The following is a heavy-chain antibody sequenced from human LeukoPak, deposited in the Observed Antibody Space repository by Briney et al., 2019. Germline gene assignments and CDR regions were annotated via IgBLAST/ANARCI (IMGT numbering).Heavy chain of an antibody. V-gene: IGHV4-39*07. J-gene: IGHJ4*02. CDR3: ARIAPLPHPLWS. Sequence: SETLSLTYTLSGGSISSSSYYWGWIRQPPGKGLEWIGSIYYSGSTYYNPSLKSRVTISVDTSKNQFSLKLSSVTAADTAVYYCARIAPLPHPLWSWGQGTLVTVSS. CDR1: GGSISSSSYY. CDR2: IYYSGST. D-gene: IGHD2-21*01.